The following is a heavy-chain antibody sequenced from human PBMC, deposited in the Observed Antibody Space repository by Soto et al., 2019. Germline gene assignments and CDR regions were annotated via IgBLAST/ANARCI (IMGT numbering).Heavy chain of an antibody. CDR1: GGSISSYY. CDR3: AREVKYGDYYYYMDV. Sequence: QVQLQESGPGLVKPSETLSLTCSVSGGSISSYYWTWIRQPPGKRLEWIGYIYYSGSTNYNPSLKSRVTISVDTSKNQFSLKLNSVTAADTAVYYCAREVKYGDYYYYMDVWGKGTTVTVSS. D-gene: IGHD4-17*01. J-gene: IGHJ6*03. V-gene: IGHV4-59*01. CDR2: IYYSGST.